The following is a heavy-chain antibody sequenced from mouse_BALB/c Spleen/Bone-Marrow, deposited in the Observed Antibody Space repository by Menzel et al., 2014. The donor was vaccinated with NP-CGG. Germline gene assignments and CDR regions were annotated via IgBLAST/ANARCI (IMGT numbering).Heavy chain of an antibody. J-gene: IGHJ3*01. V-gene: IGHV1-9*01. D-gene: IGHD3-1*01. CDR3: ARWAFDAWFAY. Sequence: VQRVESGAELMKPGASVKVSCKATGHTFSSYWIDWVKQRPGHGLEWIGEILPGSGNTNYNEKFKGKATFTADTSSNTAYMQLSSLTSEDSAVYYCARWAFDAWFAYWGQGTLVTVSA. CDR1: GHTFSSYW. CDR2: ILPGSGNT.